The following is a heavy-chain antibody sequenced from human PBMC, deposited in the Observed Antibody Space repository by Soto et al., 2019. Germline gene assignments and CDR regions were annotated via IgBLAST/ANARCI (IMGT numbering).Heavy chain of an antibody. CDR2: IRPQNGDT. J-gene: IGHJ5*01. Sequence: QVQLVQSAAEVGKPGASVKVSCKAPGYTFPTLRLSWVRPAPGQGLEWMGWIRPQNGDTQYAQKLQGRVTMTADTSTTTAYMEVGSLRPDDTAVFYCARDRSGWYDFWGQGTLVTVSS. D-gene: IGHD6-19*01. V-gene: IGHV1-18*01. CDR3: ARDRSGWYDF. CDR1: GYTFPTLR.